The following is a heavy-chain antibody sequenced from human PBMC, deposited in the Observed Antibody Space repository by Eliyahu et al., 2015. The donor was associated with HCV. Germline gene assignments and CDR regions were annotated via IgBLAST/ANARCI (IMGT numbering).Heavy chain of an antibody. J-gene: IGHJ5*02. CDR2: IHYXGST. CDR1: GGSITTYY. D-gene: IGHD6-19*01. V-gene: IGHV4-59*01. CDR3: ASGGGGIAVAGTGGWFDP. Sequence: QVQLQESGPGLVKPSETLSLTCXVSGGSITTYYWSWIRQPPGKGLDWIGYIHYXGSTNYNPSLKSRVTISVDTSKNQFSLNLTSVTAADTAVYYCASGGGGIAVAGTGGWFDPWGQGTLVTVSS.